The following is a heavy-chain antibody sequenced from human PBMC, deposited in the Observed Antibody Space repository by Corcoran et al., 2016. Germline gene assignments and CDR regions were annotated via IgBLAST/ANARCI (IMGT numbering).Heavy chain of an antibody. CDR1: GYTFTSYG. D-gene: IGHD6-6*01. V-gene: IGHV1-18*01. J-gene: IGHJ5*02. CDR2: ISAYNGNT. CDR3: ARDRFGWSIAARQSNWFDP. Sequence: QVQLVQSGAEVKKPGASVKVSCKASGYTFTSYGISWVRQAPGQGLEWMGWISAYNGNTNYAQKLQGRVTMTTDTSTSKAYMELRSLRSDDTAVDDCARDRFGWSIAARQSNWFDPWGQGTLVTVSS.